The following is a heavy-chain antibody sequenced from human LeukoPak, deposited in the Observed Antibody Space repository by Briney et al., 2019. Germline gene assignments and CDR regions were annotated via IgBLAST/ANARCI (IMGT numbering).Heavy chain of an antibody. CDR2: IYTSGST. Sequence: SETLSLTCTVSGGSISSGSYYWSWIRQPAGKGLEWIGRIYTSGSTNYNPSLKSRVTISVDTSKNQFSLKLSSVTAADTAVYYCARLYYDSSGPQDYWGQGTLVTVSS. V-gene: IGHV4-61*02. D-gene: IGHD3-22*01. J-gene: IGHJ4*02. CDR3: ARLYYDSSGPQDY. CDR1: GGSISSGSYY.